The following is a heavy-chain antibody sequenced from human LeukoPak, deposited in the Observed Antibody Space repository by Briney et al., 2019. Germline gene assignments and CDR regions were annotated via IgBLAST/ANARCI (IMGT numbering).Heavy chain of an antibody. CDR3: TRVQPGQVPFDY. Sequence: GGSLRLSCAASGFTFSGSAMHWVRQASGKGLEWVGRIRSKANSYATAYAASVKGRFTISRDDSKNTAYLQMNSLKTEDTAVYYCTRVQPGQVPFDYWGQGTLVTVSS. CDR2: IRSKANSYAT. D-gene: IGHD2-2*01. CDR1: GFTFSGSA. V-gene: IGHV3-73*01. J-gene: IGHJ4*02.